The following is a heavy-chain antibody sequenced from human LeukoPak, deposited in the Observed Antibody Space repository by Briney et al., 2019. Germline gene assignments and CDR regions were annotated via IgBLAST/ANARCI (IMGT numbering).Heavy chain of an antibody. D-gene: IGHD3-10*01. CDR2: ISWNSGSI. Sequence: GGSLRLSCAASGFTFDDYAMHWVRQAPGKGLEWVSGISWNSGSIGYADSVKGRFTLSRDNAKNSLYLQMNSLRAEDMALYYCAKKALGGSGSFYDYWGQGTLVTVSS. CDR3: AKKALGGSGSFYDY. J-gene: IGHJ4*02. V-gene: IGHV3-9*03. CDR1: GFTFDDYA.